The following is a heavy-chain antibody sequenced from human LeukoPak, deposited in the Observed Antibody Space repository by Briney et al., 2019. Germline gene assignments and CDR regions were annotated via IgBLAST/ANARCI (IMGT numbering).Heavy chain of an antibody. CDR1: GGTFSSYA. CDR2: IIPIFGTA. D-gene: IGHD3-10*01. CDR3: VADYYGSGSSGGY. Sequence: ASVKVSCKASGGTFSSYAISWVRQAPGQGLEWMGGIIPIFGTANYAQKFQGRVTITADESTSTAYMELSSLRSEDTAVSYCVADYYGSGSSGGYWGQGTLVTVSS. J-gene: IGHJ4*02. V-gene: IGHV1-69*13.